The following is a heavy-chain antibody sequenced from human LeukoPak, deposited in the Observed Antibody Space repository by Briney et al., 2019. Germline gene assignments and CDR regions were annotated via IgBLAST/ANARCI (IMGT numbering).Heavy chain of an antibody. Sequence: SQTLSLTCTVSGGSISSGSYYWSWIRQPAGKGLEWIGRIYTSGSTNYNPSLKSRVTISVDTSKNQFSLKLSSVTAADTAVHYCARERGGFSYYYDSSGYYLWGQGTLVTVSS. CDR1: GGSISSGSYY. CDR2: IYTSGST. D-gene: IGHD3-22*01. J-gene: IGHJ5*02. CDR3: ARERGGFSYYYDSSGYYL. V-gene: IGHV4-61*02.